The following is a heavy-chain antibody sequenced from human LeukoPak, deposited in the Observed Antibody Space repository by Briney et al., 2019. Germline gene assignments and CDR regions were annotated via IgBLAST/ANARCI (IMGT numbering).Heavy chain of an antibody. J-gene: IGHJ6*02. CDR1: GYTFTGYY. D-gene: IGHD6-19*01. CDR3: ARDVFTDSSGWYGFRSSYYYYGMDV. CDR2: ISAYNGNT. V-gene: IGHV1-18*04. Sequence: GASVKVSCKASGYTFTGYYMHWVRQAPGQGLEWMGWISAYNGNTNYAQKLQGRVTMTTDTSTSTAYMELRSLRSDDTAVYYCARDVFTDSSGWYGFRSSYYYYGMDVWGQGTTVTASS.